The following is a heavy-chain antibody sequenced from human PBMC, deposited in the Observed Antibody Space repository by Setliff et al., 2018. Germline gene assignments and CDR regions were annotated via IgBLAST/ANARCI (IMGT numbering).Heavy chain of an antibody. J-gene: IGHJ4*02. D-gene: IGHD3-22*01. V-gene: IGHV1-69*13. CDR3: ARHSGRYYVPGTFDS. CDR2: IIPAFTTA. CDR1: GYTFTGPY. Sequence: GASVKVSCKASGYTFTGPYMHWVRQAPGQGLELMGGIIPAFTTASYAPKFNDRLRITADESTTTAYMELSSLRSDDTAIYFCARHSGRYYVPGTFDSWGQGTLVTVSS.